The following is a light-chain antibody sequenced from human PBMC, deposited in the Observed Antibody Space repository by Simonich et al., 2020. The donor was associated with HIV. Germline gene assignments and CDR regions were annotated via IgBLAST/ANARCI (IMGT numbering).Light chain of an antibody. CDR2: DVS. V-gene: IGLV2-14*01. Sequence: QSALTQPASVSGSPGQSITISCTGTSSDVGRYNYVSWYQQHPGKAPKLMIYDVSKRPSGVSNRCAGSKSGNTASLTISGLQAEDEADYYCSSYTSSSSVVFGGGTKLTVL. CDR1: SSDVGRYNY. CDR3: SSYTSSSSVV. J-gene: IGLJ2*01.